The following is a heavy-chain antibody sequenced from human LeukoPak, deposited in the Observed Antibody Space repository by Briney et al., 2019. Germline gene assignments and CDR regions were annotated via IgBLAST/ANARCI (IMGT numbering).Heavy chain of an antibody. J-gene: IGHJ6*03. CDR2: MNTNTGNP. CDR3: AREGSSVAQDYSYYYYMDV. D-gene: IGHD6-25*01. CDR1: GYTFTSYA. V-gene: IGHV7-4-1*02. Sequence: PSVKLSCKASGYTFTSYAMNSGRQAPGPGLGWMGWMNTNTGNPTYAQGFTGRFVFSLDTCVSTAYLQISSLKAEDTAVYYCAREGSSVAQDYSYYYYMDVWGKGTTVTVSS.